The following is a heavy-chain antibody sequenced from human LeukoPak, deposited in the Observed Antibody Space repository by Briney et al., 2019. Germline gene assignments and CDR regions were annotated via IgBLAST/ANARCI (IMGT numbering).Heavy chain of an antibody. CDR2: ISISSNYI. Sequence: PGGSLTLPCAASGFTFSNYGMNCVRQAPGAGLEWVSSISISSNYIYYADSVKGRFTISRDNAKNSLYLQMNSLRAEDTAVYYCARGSRFGVVGRDAFDIWGQGTMVTVSS. J-gene: IGHJ3*02. CDR1: GFTFSNYG. D-gene: IGHD3-3*01. CDR3: ARGSRFGVVGRDAFDI. V-gene: IGHV3-21*01.